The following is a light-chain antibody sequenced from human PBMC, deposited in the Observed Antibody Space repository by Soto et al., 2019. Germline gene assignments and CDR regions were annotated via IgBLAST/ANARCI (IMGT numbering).Light chain of an antibody. V-gene: IGKV1-8*01. J-gene: IGKJ4*02. CDR2: AAS. CDR1: QGISSY. CDR3: HQYYSYPPLS. Sequence: AIRMTQSPSSFSASTGDRVTITCRASQGISSYLAWYQQKPGKSPKLLIYAASTLQSGVPSRFSGSGSGTHFTLTISSLQSEDFASYYCHQYYSYPPLSFGGGTEVEIK.